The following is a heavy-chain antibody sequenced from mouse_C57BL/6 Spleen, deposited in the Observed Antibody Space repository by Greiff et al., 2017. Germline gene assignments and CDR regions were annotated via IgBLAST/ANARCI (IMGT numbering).Heavy chain of an antibody. CDR2: IYPGAGDT. J-gene: IGHJ2*01. Sequence: VKLQESGAELVKPGASVKISCKASGYAFSSYWMNWVKQRPGKGLEWIGQIYPGAGDTNYNGKFKGKATLTADKSSSTAYMQLSSLTSEDSAVYFCARWDTTVVATNYFDYWGQGTTLTVSS. V-gene: IGHV1-80*01. D-gene: IGHD1-1*01. CDR3: ARWDTTVVATNYFDY. CDR1: GYAFSSYW.